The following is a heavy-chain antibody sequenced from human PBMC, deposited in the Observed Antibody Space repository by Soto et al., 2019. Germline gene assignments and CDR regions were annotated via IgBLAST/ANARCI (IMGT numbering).Heavy chain of an antibody. V-gene: IGHV4-31*03. CDR3: ARSSRSYFAY. J-gene: IGHJ4*02. CDR2: IYNSGST. Sequence: PSETLSLTCTVSGGSISNGGYYWSWIRQHPGKGLEWIGYIYNSGSTYYNPSLKSRITISANTSKNQFSLKVSSVTAADTAVYYCARSSRSYFAYWAQGTLVTVSS. CDR1: GGSISNGGYY.